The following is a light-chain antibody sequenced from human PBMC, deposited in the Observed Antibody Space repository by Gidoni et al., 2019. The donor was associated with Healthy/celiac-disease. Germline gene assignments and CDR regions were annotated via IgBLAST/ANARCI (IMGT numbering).Light chain of an antibody. CDR1: SSDVGSYNL. V-gene: IGLV2-23*01. CDR3: CSYAGSSTLDVV. J-gene: IGLJ2*01. CDR2: EGS. Sequence: QAALTQPASVSGSPAKSITISCTGTSSDVGSYNLVSWYQQHPGKAPKLMIYEGSKRPSGVSNRFSGSKSGNTASLTISGLQAEDEADYYCCSYAGSSTLDVVFGGGTKLTVL.